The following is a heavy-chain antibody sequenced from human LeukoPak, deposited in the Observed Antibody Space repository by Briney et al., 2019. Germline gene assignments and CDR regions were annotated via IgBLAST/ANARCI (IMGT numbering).Heavy chain of an antibody. Sequence: GGSLRLSCAASGFTFSSYWMSWVRQAPGKGLEWVANIKQDGSEKYYVDSVKGRFTISRDNAKNSLYLQMNSLRAEDTAVYYCARGDYGDYEPNFDYWGQGTLVTVSS. J-gene: IGHJ4*02. CDR1: GFTFSSYW. D-gene: IGHD4-17*01. CDR3: ARGDYGDYEPNFDY. CDR2: IKQDGSEK. V-gene: IGHV3-7*01.